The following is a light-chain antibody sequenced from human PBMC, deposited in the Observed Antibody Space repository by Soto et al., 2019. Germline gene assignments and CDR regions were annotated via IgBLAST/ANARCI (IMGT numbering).Light chain of an antibody. Sequence: QSVLTQPPSVSEAPGQRVTISCTGSSSNIGAGYDVHWYQQFPGTAPKLLIYGNGNRPSGVPDRFSGSKSGTSASLAITGLQAEDEADYYCQSYDGNFLYVFGTGTKVTVL. CDR2: GNG. V-gene: IGLV1-40*01. CDR1: SSNIGAGYD. CDR3: QSYDGNFLYV. J-gene: IGLJ1*01.